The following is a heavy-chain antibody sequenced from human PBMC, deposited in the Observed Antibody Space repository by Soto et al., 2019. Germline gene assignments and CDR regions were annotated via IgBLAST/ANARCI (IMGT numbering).Heavy chain of an antibody. CDR3: ARDLRGAGTSGYYGMDV. CDR1: GGSISSYY. CDR2: IYYSGST. Sequence: SETLSLTCTVSGGSISSYYWSWIRQPPGKGLEWIGYIYYSGSTTYQPSLKSRVTISVDRSQNQFSLELTSVTAADTAVYFCARDLRGAGTSGYYGMDVWGQGTTVTVSS. D-gene: IGHD6-19*01. V-gene: IGHV4-59*01. J-gene: IGHJ6*02.